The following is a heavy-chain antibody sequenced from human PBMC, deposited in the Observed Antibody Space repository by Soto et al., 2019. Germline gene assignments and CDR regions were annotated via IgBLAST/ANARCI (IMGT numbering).Heavy chain of an antibody. CDR3: ARPSMSDGLNY. Sequence: ASVKVSCKASGYTFSRYSIQWVRQAPGQGLEWMGWINAGNGNTKFSQKFQGRVTITKDTSAATAYMELSSLRSEDTAVYYCARPSMSDGLNYWGQGTLVTVSS. V-gene: IGHV1-3*01. J-gene: IGHJ4*01. CDR2: INAGNGNT. D-gene: IGHD3-22*01. CDR1: GYTFSRYS.